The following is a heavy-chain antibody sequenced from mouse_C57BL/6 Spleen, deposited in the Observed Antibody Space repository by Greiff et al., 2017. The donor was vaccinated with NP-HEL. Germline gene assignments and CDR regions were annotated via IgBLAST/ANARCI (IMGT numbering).Heavy chain of an antibody. V-gene: IGHV5-4*01. CDR2: ISDGGSYT. J-gene: IGHJ3*01. Sequence: EVQLVESGGGLVKPGGSLKLSCAASGFTFSSYAMSWVRQTPEKRLEWVATISDGGSYTYYPDNVKGRFTISRDNAKNNLYLQMSHLKSEDTAMYYCARRGDDYDGFAYWGQGTLVTVSA. CDR1: GFTFSSYA. CDR3: ARRGDDYDGFAY. D-gene: IGHD2-4*01.